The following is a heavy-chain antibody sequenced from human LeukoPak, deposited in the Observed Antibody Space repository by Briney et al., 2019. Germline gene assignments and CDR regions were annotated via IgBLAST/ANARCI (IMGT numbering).Heavy chain of an antibody. Sequence: SETLSLTCTVSGGSISPYYWSWIRQPPGKELDWIGYIYYSGSTNYNPSLKSRVTMSVDTSKNQFSLKLSSVTAADTAVYYCARHLGFCSSTSCYTWFGPWGQGTLVTVS. CDR1: GGSISPYY. CDR3: ARHLGFCSSTSCYTWFGP. V-gene: IGHV4-59*08. D-gene: IGHD2-2*02. CDR2: IYYSGST. J-gene: IGHJ5*02.